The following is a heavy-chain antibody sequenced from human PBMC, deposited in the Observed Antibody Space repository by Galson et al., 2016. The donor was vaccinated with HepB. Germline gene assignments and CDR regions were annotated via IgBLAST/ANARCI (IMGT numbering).Heavy chain of an antibody. Sequence: SLRLSCATSRFTFNTYGMHWVRQAPGKGLEWVAVISYDGRKNYYADSVKGRFTISRDNSKSTLYLDMKSLRLEDTAVYYCVKDFLEWLSLYFDHWGQGTLVTVSS. D-gene: IGHD3-3*01. V-gene: IGHV3-30*18. CDR1: RFTFNTYG. CDR3: VKDFLEWLSLYFDH. CDR2: ISYDGRKN. J-gene: IGHJ4*02.